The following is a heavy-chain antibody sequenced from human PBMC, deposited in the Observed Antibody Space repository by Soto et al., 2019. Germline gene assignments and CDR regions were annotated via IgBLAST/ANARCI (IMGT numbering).Heavy chain of an antibody. J-gene: IGHJ6*02. V-gene: IGHV3-7*01. D-gene: IGHD4-4*01. CDR1: GFTFSSYW. CDR2: IKQDGSEK. Sequence: EVQLVESGGGLIQPGGSLRLSCAASGFTFSSYWMSWVRQPPGEGLEWVANIKQDGSEKYYVDSVKGRFTISRDNAKNPLYLQMNSLRAEDTAVDYCARAGDYSNPSGMYVWGQGTTVTVSS. CDR3: ARAGDYSNPSGMYV.